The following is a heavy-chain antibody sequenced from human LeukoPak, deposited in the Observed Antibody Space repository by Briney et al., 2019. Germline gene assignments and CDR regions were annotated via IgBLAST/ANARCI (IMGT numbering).Heavy chain of an antibody. CDR1: GGSISSGGYY. CDR3: ARWYYDSSGYRYFDY. CDR2: IYYSGST. J-gene: IGHJ4*02. D-gene: IGHD3-22*01. V-gene: IGHV4-31*03. Sequence: SQTLSLTCTVSGGSISSGGYYWSWIRQHPGKGLEWIGYIYYSGSTYYNPSLKSRVTISVDTSKNQFSLKLSSVTAADTAVYYCARWYYDSSGYRYFDYWGQGTLVTVSS.